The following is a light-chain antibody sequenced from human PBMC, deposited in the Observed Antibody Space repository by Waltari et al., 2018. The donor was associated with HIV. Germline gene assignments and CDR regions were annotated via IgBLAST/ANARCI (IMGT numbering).Light chain of an antibody. Sequence: IVLRQSPGTLSLSPGDRATLSCRASQVVRNNFLGWYQQNPGQAPRLLIYATSRRATGSPDRFSGSGSGTDFTLTISRLESEDFAVYYCQQYGDSFTFGPGTRVDIK. CDR2: ATS. J-gene: IGKJ3*01. CDR1: QVVRNNF. V-gene: IGKV3-20*01. CDR3: QQYGDSFT.